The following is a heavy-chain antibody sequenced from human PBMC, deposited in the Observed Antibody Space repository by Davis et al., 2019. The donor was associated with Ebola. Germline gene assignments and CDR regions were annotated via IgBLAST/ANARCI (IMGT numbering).Heavy chain of an antibody. J-gene: IGHJ4*02. V-gene: IGHV4-39*01. CDR3: ARGGRYGLYYFDY. D-gene: IGHD5-18*01. Sequence: WIRQPPGEGLQWIGSFFYTGSSYFNPSLKSRVTVSVDTSKNQFSLKLDSVTAADTAVYYCARGGRYGLYYFDYWGQGTLVTVSS. CDR2: FFYTGSS.